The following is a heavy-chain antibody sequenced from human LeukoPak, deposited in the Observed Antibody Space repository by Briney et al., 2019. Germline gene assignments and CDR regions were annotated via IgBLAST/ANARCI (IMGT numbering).Heavy chain of an antibody. J-gene: IGHJ3*02. CDR1: GFTFSSYA. CDR2: ISGSGGST. V-gene: IGHV3-23*01. Sequence: PGGSLTLSCAAFGFTFSSYAMSWVRQAPGKGLEWVSAISGSGGSTYYADSVKGRFTISRDNTTNTLYLQMNSLRAADTAVYYCAKDLGAMEHDAFDIWGQGTMVTVSS. D-gene: IGHD1-26*01. CDR3: AKDLGAMEHDAFDI.